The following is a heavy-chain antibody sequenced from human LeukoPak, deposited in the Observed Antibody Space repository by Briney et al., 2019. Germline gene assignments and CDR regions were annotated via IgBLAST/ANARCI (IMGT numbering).Heavy chain of an antibody. V-gene: IGHV1-24*01. J-gene: IGHJ6*03. CDR2: FDPEDGET. CDR3: FSFGPRTWSGYSSYMDV. CDR1: GYTLTELS. Sequence: ASVKVSCKVSGYTLTELSMHWVRQAPGKGLEWMGGFDPEDGETIYAQKFQGRVTMTEDTSTDTAYMELSSLRSEDTAVYYCFSFGPRTWSGYSSYMDVWGKGTTVTVSS. D-gene: IGHD3-3*01.